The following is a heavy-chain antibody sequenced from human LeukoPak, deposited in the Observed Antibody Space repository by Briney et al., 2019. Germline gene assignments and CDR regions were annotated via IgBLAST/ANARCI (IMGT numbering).Heavy chain of an antibody. CDR2: ISAYNGNT. Sequence: ASVTVSCKTSGYTFTNNAINWVRQAPGQGLEWMGWISAYNGNTNYAQKLQGRVTMTTDTSTSTAYMELRSLRSDDTAVYYCARTVGSSGWPYTPPTYWGQGTLVTVAS. D-gene: IGHD6-19*01. V-gene: IGHV1-18*01. CDR1: GYTFTNNA. CDR3: ARTVGSSGWPYTPPTY. J-gene: IGHJ4*02.